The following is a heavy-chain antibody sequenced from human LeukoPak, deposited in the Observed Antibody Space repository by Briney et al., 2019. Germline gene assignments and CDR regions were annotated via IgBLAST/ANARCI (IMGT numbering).Heavy chain of an antibody. D-gene: IGHD2-15*01. CDR2: IYYSGST. CDR1: GGSISSGSYY. CDR3: ARGLVVAATMTFWYYMDV. Sequence: SQTLSLTCTVSGGSISSGSYYWSWIRQPPGKGLEWIGYIYYSGSTNYNPSLKSRVTISVDTSKNQFSLKLSSVTAADTAVYYCARGLVVAATMTFWYYMDVWGKGTTVTVSS. V-gene: IGHV4-61*01. J-gene: IGHJ6*03.